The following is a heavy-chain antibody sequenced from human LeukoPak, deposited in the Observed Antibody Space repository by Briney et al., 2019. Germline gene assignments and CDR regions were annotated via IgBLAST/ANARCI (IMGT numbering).Heavy chain of an antibody. J-gene: IGHJ4*02. CDR1: GFTFSSYG. CDR2: ISYTGGST. CDR3: ARDSNIVVVPAALDY. Sequence: GSLRLSCAASGFTFSSYGMNWVRQAPGKGLEWVSLISYTGGSTFYADSVKGRFTISRDNSKNTLYLQMNSLRAEDTAVYYCARDSNIVVVPAALDYWGQGTLVTVSS. D-gene: IGHD2-2*01. V-gene: IGHV3-23*01.